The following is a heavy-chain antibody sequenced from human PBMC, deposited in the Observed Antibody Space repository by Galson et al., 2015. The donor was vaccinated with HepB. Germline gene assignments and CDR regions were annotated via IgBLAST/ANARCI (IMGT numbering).Heavy chain of an antibody. D-gene: IGHD1-26*01. CDR2: INPSGGST. J-gene: IGHJ4*02. V-gene: IGHV1-46*01. CDR3: ANEGSSGSYSY. CDR1: GYTFTSYY. Sequence: SVKVSCKASGYTFTSYYFHWVRQAPGQGLEWMGRINPSGGSTSYAQKFQGRVTMTRDTSTSTVYMELSSLRSEDTAVYYCANEGSSGSYSYWGQGTLVTVSS.